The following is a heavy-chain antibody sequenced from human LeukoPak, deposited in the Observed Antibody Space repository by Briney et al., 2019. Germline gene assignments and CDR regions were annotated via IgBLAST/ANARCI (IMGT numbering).Heavy chain of an antibody. Sequence: SETLSLTCAVYGGSFSGYYWSWIRQPPGKGLEWIGEINHSGSTNYNPPLKSRVTISVDTSKNQFSLKLSSVTAADTAVYYCARGRRITIFGVVIISGVKNYYYYMDVWGKGTTVTVSS. V-gene: IGHV4-34*01. CDR1: GGSFSGYY. CDR3: ARGRRITIFGVVIISGVKNYYYYMDV. CDR2: INHSGST. J-gene: IGHJ6*03. D-gene: IGHD3-3*01.